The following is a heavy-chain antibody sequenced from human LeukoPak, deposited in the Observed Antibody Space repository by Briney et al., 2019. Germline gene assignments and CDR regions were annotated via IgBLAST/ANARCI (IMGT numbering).Heavy chain of an antibody. J-gene: IGHJ4*02. CDR3: ARAALEYGSSSWYTLNY. D-gene: IGHD6-13*01. Sequence: SQTLSLTCTVSGGSISSGSYYWSWIRQPAGKGLEWIGRIYTSGSTDYIPSLKSRVTMSVDTSKNQFSLNLSSVTAADTAVYYCARAALEYGSSSWYTLNYWGQGTLVTVSS. CDR1: GGSISSGSYY. CDR2: IYTSGST. V-gene: IGHV4-61*02.